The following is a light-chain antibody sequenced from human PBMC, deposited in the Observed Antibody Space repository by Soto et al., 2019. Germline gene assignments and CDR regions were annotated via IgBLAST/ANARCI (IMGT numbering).Light chain of an antibody. CDR3: CSYAGSPRYV. J-gene: IGLJ1*01. V-gene: IGLV2-11*01. CDR1: SSEVGGYNY. CDR2: DVS. Sequence: QSALTQPRSVSGSPGQSVTISCTGTSSEVGGYNYVSWYQQHPGKAPKVMIYDVSERPSGVPDRFSGSKSGNTAALTSSGLQAEDEADYYCCSYAGSPRYVFGTGTKVTV.